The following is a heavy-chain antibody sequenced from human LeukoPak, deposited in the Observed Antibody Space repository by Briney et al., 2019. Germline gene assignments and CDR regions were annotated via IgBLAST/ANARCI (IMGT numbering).Heavy chain of an antibody. D-gene: IGHD2-2*01. J-gene: IGHJ4*02. Sequence: GGSLRLFCAASGFTFDDYAMHWVRHVPGKGLEWVSGISWNSHNIHYADSVRGRFTISRDNTGNSLYLQMNSLRPEETALYYCAKAYCSSIACSCFDFWGQGTLVTVSS. CDR2: ISWNSHNI. CDR1: GFTFDDYA. V-gene: IGHV3-9*01. CDR3: AKAYCSSIACSCFDF.